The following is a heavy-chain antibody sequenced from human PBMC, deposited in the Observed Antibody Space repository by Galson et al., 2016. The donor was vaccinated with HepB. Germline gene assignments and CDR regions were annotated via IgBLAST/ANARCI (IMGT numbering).Heavy chain of an antibody. D-gene: IGHD2-21*01. CDR2: IYYSGST. Sequence: SETLSLTCTVSGGSVSSGTYYWSWIRQPPGKGLEYIGYIYYSGSTNYNPSLKSRVTISVDTSKNQFSLKLTSVTAADTAVYYCATEARPYNWYFDLWGRGTLVTVSS. CDR3: ATEARPYNWYFDL. J-gene: IGHJ2*01. V-gene: IGHV4-61*01. CDR1: GGSVSSGTYY.